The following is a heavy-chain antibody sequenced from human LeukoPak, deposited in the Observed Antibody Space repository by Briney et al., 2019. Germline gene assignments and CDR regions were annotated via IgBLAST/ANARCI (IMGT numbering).Heavy chain of an antibody. J-gene: IGHJ4*02. V-gene: IGHV4-34*01. CDR2: INHSGST. CDR3: ARGFRTTAAPDY. CDR1: GGSFSGYY. D-gene: IGHD6-13*01. Sequence: SETLSLTCAVYGGSFSGYYWSWIRQPPGKRLEWIGEINHSGSTNYNPSLKSRVTISVDTSKNQFSLKLSSVTAADTAVYYCARGFRTTAAPDYWGQRTLVTVSS.